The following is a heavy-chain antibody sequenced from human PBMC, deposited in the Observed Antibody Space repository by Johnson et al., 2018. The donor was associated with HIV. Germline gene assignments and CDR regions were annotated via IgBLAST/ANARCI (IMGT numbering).Heavy chain of an antibody. Sequence: EMQLVESGGGLVKPGGSLRLSCRASGFPFSNAWMNWVRQAPGKGLAWVGRLKSKVDGGTTDYAAPVKDSFTISRDDSKNTLYLQMSSLRTEDAAVYYCTTEGDAFDIWGQGTMVTVSS. V-gene: IGHV3-15*01. CDR3: TTEGDAFDI. J-gene: IGHJ3*02. CDR2: LKSKVDGGTT. CDR1: GFPFSNAW.